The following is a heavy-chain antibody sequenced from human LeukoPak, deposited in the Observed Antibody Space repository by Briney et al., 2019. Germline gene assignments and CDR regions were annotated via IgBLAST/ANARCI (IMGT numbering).Heavy chain of an antibody. J-gene: IGHJ3*02. CDR1: GYTFTGYY. D-gene: IGHD5-24*01. Sequence: ASVKVSCRASGYTFTGYYMHWVRQAPGQGLEWMGWINPNSGGTNYAQKFQGRVTMTRDTSISTAYMELSRLRSDDTAVYYCATATAQDDAFDIWGQGTMVTVSS. CDR3: ATATAQDDAFDI. V-gene: IGHV1-2*02. CDR2: INPNSGGT.